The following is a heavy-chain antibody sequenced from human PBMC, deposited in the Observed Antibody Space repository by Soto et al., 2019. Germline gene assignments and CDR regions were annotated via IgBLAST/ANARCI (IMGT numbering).Heavy chain of an antibody. Sequence: QLQLQESGPGLVKPSETLSLTCTVSGGSISSSRHFWGWIRQPPGKGLEWIGSIYYSGSSYYNPSLKSRVPISVDPSTNQFSLKLTSVPAADTAMYSCAATEPSSSRYYSGQGTLVTVSS. V-gene: IGHV4-39*01. CDR1: GGSISSSRHF. CDR3: AATEPSSSRYY. J-gene: IGHJ4*02. D-gene: IGHD6-13*01. CDR2: IYYSGSS.